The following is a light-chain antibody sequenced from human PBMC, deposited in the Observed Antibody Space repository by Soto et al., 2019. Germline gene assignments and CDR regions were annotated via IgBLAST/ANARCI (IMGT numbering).Light chain of an antibody. Sequence: DIVMTQSPDSLAVSLGERATINCRSSQSILYSSNNKNYLAWYQQKFGQSPKLLIYWASTRQFGVPDRFSGSGSGTDFTLTISSLQAEDVAVYYCQQRGEWPPGATFGQGTRLEIK. CDR2: WAS. CDR1: QSILYSSNNKNY. CDR3: QQRGEWPPGAT. J-gene: IGKJ5*01. V-gene: IGKV4-1*01.